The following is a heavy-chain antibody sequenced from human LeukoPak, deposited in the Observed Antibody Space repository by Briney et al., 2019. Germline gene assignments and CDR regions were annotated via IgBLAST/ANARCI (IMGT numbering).Heavy chain of an antibody. D-gene: IGHD3-10*01. CDR2: VLPHSGIA. J-gene: IGHJ6*03. CDR1: GVAFTRAA. CDR3: ATPRMEYYGSGIHYSYYYLDV. Sequence: SVNVSCEASGVAFTRAAVSWVRQAPGQGLEWIGGVLPHSGIADYAQKFQGRVTLTADASTSTAYMELNSLTAEDTAVYYCATPRMEYYGSGIHYSYYYLDVWGSGTAVTVSS. V-gene: IGHV1-69*13.